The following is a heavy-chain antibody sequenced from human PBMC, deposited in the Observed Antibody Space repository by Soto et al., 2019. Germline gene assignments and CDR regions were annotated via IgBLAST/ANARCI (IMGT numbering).Heavy chain of an antibody. V-gene: IGHV1-58*01. CDR1: GFTFTTSA. J-gene: IGHJ4*02. Sequence: SVKVSCKASGFTFTTSAVQWGRQARGQRLEWIGWIVASSGNTNYAQKFQGRVTITRDMSTSTVYMELSSLRSEDTAVYYCARDRYYYDSSGYDYWGQGTLVTVSS. CDR3: ARDRYYYDSSGYDY. D-gene: IGHD3-22*01. CDR2: IVASSGNT.